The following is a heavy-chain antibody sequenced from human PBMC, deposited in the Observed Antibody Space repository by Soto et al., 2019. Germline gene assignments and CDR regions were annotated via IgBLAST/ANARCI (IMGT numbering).Heavy chain of an antibody. CDR1: GFTFSTYV. Sequence: QVHLVESGGGVVQPGRSLRLSCAASGFTFSTYVMHWVRQAPGKGLEWVAAIWYDASNIYYADSVKGRFTISRDNSKNTLYLQINSPRAEDTAVYYCASLIDSFDIWGQGTMVTVSS. CDR2: IWYDASNI. V-gene: IGHV3-33*01. CDR3: ASLIDSFDI. J-gene: IGHJ3*02.